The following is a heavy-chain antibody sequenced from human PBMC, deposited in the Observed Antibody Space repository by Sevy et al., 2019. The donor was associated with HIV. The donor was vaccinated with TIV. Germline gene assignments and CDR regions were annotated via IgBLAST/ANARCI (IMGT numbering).Heavy chain of an antibody. CDR2: ISAYNGNT. V-gene: IGHV1-18*01. CDR3: APGVGATQLFVY. D-gene: IGHD1-26*01. CDR1: GYTFTGYG. J-gene: IGHJ4*02. Sequence: ASVKVSCKVSGYTFTGYGISWVRQAPGQGLEWMGWISAYNGNTNYAQRLQRRVTMTTDTSTSTAYMELRSLRSDDTAVYYCAPGVGATQLFVYWGQGTLVTVSS.